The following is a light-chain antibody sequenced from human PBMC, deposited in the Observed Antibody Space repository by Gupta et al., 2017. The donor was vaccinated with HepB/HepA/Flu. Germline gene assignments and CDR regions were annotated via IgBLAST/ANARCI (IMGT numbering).Light chain of an antibody. V-gene: IGKV3-20*01. J-gene: IGKJ1*01. CDR2: GAS. CDR1: QSVSSSY. Sequence: EIVLTQSPGTLSLSPGERATLSCRASQSVSSSYLAWYQQKPGQAPRLLIYGASSRATGIPDRFSGSGYGTDFTLTSSRREHEDFAVYYGQQYCSSWTFGQGTKVEIK. CDR3: QQYCSSWT.